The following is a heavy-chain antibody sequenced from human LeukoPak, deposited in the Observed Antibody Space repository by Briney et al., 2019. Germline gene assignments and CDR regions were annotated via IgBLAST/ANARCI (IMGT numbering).Heavy chain of an antibody. V-gene: IGHV5-51*01. J-gene: IGHJ4*02. CDR1: GYRFSNYW. CDR3: ARHFGTGTPFDY. D-gene: IGHD3/OR15-3a*01. CDR2: TGDSDT. Sequence: GESLKISCQGSGYRFSNYWIAWVRQVPGKGLEWMGVTGDSDTRYSPSFEGQVTMSVDKSINTAYLQWSSLKASDTAMYYRARHFGTGTPFDYWGQGTLVTVSS.